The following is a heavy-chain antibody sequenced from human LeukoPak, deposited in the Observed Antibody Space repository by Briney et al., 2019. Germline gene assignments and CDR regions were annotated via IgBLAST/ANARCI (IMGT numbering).Heavy chain of an antibody. J-gene: IGHJ6*02. CDR3: ARDRIVVVVAATLGYYGMDV. V-gene: IGHV3-30*03. Sequence: GGSLRLSCAASGFSFSSYSMNRVRQAPGKGLEWVAVISYDGSNKYYADSVKGRFTISRDNSKNTLYLQMNSLRAEDTAVYYCARDRIVVVVAATLGYYGMDVWGQGTTVTVSS. D-gene: IGHD2-15*01. CDR1: GFSFSSYS. CDR2: ISYDGSNK.